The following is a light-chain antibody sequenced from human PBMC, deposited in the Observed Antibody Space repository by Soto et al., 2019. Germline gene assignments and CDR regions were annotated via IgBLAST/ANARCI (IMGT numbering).Light chain of an antibody. CDR2: DAS. CDR3: QHYNSDPWT. V-gene: IGKV1-5*01. J-gene: IGKJ1*01. Sequence: DIEMTQSPSTLSASVGDRVTITCRASQTIRNWLAWYQQRPGKAPKVLIYDASTLESGDPARFSGSGSETEFTLTISSLQPEDSATYYCQHYNSDPWTFGQGTKVEIK. CDR1: QTIRNW.